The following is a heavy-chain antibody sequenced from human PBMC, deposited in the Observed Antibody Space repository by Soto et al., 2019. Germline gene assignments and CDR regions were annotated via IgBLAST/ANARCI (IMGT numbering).Heavy chain of an antibody. D-gene: IGHD2-21*02. V-gene: IGHV4-59*01. CDR3: ARDLWGYCGTDCYPLDV. CDR2: MYNTGST. CDR1: GGSISGYY. J-gene: IGHJ6*02. Sequence: PSETLSLTCTVSGGSISGYYWSWIRQPPGKGLEWIGYMYNTGSTVYNPSFKSRVTISVDTSKNQFSLKLNSVTAADTAVYYCARDLWGYCGTDCYPLDVWGQGTKVTVSS.